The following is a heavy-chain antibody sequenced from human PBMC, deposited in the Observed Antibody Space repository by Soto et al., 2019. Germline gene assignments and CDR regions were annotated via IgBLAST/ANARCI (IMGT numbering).Heavy chain of an antibody. CDR3: ARDGISRFDP. CDR1: GYTFTSYG. CDR2: FDADNGEI. J-gene: IGHJ5*02. V-gene: IGHV1-18*01. Sequence: ASVKVSCKASGYTFTSYGISWVRQAPGKGLEWMGGFDADNGEIIYAQKFQGRVTMTGDTSASTANMELSSLRSEDTAVYYCARDGISRFDPWGQGTLVTVSS. D-gene: IGHD3-3*02.